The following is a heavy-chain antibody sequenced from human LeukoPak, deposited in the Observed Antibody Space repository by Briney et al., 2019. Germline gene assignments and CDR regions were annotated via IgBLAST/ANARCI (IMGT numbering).Heavy chain of an antibody. Sequence: SETLSLTCTVSGGSISSYYWSWIRQPPGKGLEWIGYIYYSGSTNYNPSLKSRVTISVDTSKNQFSLKLSSVTAADTAVYYCARVPARGIAAXXXGMDVWGQGTTVTVSS. J-gene: IGHJ6*02. CDR2: IYYSGST. D-gene: IGHD6-6*01. CDR3: ARVPARGIAAXXXGMDV. V-gene: IGHV4-59*01. CDR1: GGSISSYY.